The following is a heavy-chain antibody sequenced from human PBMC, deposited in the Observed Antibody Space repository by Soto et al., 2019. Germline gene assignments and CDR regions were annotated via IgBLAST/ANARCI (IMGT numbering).Heavy chain of an antibody. V-gene: IGHV4-4*02. CDR1: GGSISSANW. Sequence: QVQLQESGPGLVKPSGTLSLTCAVSGGSISSANWWIWVRQPPGKGLEWIAGIYHTGITNYNPSLKSRVTMSVDKSRDQFSVRLSSVTAADTAVYYCAGRRDGSGSLDYWGQGTLVTVSS. D-gene: IGHD3-10*01. J-gene: IGHJ4*02. CDR3: AGRRDGSGSLDY. CDR2: IYHTGIT.